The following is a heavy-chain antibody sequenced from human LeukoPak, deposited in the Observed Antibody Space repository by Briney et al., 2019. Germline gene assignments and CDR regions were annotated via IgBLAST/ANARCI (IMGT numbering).Heavy chain of an antibody. D-gene: IGHD3-16*01. V-gene: IGHV6-1*01. CDR2: TYYTSKWYS. Sequence: RSQTLSLTCAISGDTVSSNSATWSWIRQSPSRGLEWLGRTYYTSKWYSDYAVSVKSRITINPDTSKNQFSLQLNSVTPEDTAVYYCARIGHPWGIEDAFDIWGQGTMVTVSS. CDR3: ARIGHPWGIEDAFDI. CDR1: GDTVSSNSAT. J-gene: IGHJ3*02.